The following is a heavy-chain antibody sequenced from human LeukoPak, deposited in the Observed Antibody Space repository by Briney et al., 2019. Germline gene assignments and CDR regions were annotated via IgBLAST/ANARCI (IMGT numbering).Heavy chain of an antibody. D-gene: IGHD6-19*01. V-gene: IGHV3-7*01. CDR2: IREDGTEK. J-gene: IGHJ4*02. CDR1: GFTFSGAW. Sequence: GGSLRLSCTASGFTFSGAWMTWVRQAPGKGLEWVANIREDGTEKNYVDSVKGRFTISRDNAKNSLFLQMNSLRAEDTAVYYCARDGRGSGWLGYWGQGTLVTVSS. CDR3: ARDGRGSGWLGY.